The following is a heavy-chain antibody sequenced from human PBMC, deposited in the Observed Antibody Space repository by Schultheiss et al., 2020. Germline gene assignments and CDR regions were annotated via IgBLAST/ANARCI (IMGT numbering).Heavy chain of an antibody. D-gene: IGHD1-26*01. V-gene: IGHV1-2*02. J-gene: IGHJ4*02. CDR3: ATAPPGADHYFDY. Sequence: ASVKVSCKASGGTFSGCALNWVRQAPGQGLEWMGWINPNSGGTNYAQKFQGRVTMTRDTSISTAYMELSRLRSDDTAVYYCATAPPGADHYFDYWGQGTLVTVAS. CDR1: GGTFSGCA. CDR2: INPNSGGT.